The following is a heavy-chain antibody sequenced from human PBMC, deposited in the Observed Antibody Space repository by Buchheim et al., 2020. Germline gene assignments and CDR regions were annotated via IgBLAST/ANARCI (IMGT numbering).Heavy chain of an antibody. V-gene: IGHV4-30-4*01. CDR3: ATILGGCSSTSCYLLH. CDR1: GGSISSGDYY. CDR2: IYYSGST. J-gene: IGHJ4*02. D-gene: IGHD2-2*01. Sequence: QVQLQESGPGLVKPSQTLSLTCTVSGGSISSGDYYWSWIRQPPGKGLEWIGYIYYSGSTYYNPSLKSRVTISVDTSKNQFYLRLNSVTAADTAVYYCATILGGCSSTSCYLLHWRQGTL.